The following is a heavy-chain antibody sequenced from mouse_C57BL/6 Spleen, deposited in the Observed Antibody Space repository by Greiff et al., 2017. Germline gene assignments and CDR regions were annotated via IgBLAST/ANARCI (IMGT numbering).Heavy chain of an antibody. CDR2: IDPSDSET. CDR1: GYTFTSYW. J-gene: IGHJ4*01. CDR3: ARGHTTVVHYYAMDY. Sequence: QVQLKQPGAELVRPGSSVKLSCKASGYTFTSYWMHWVKPRPIQGLEWIGNIDPSDSETHYNQKFKDKATLTVYKSSSTAYLQLSSLTSEDSAVYYCARGHTTVVHYYAMDYWGQGTSVTVSS. V-gene: IGHV1-52*01. D-gene: IGHD1-1*01.